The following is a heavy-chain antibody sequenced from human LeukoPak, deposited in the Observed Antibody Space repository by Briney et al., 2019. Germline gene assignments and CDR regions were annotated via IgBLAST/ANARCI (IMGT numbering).Heavy chain of an antibody. D-gene: IGHD2-15*01. Sequence: SETLSLTCTVSGGSINSYYWSWIRQPPGKGLEWIGSIYYSGSTYYNPSLKSRVTISVDTSKNQFSLKLSSVTAADTAVYYCARCSAVVAAYYFDYWGQGTLVTVSS. CDR3: ARCSAVVAAYYFDY. V-gene: IGHV4-59*12. CDR1: GGSINSYY. J-gene: IGHJ4*02. CDR2: IYYSGST.